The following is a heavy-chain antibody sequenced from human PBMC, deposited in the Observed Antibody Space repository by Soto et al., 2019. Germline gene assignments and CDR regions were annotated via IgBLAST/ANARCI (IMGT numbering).Heavy chain of an antibody. J-gene: IGHJ4*02. CDR2: VNPIVSMS. D-gene: IGHD3-10*01. CDR3: ASSYGSGYRAFDY. V-gene: IGHV1-69*02. Sequence: QVQLVQSGAEVKRPGSSVKVSCKASCDTFNFYSINWVRQAPGLGLEWMGRVNPIVSMSNYAQKFQGRVTMTADKSTNTAYMELSSLRSEDTAIYYCASSYGSGYRAFDYWGKGALVTVSS. CDR1: CDTFNFYS.